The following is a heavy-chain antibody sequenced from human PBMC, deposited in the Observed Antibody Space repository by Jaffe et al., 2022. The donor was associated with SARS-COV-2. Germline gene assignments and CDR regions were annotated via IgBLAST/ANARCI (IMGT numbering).Heavy chain of an antibody. D-gene: IGHD3-9*01. CDR3: ARGDYDILTGYYILGLRFDY. V-gene: IGHV4-38-2*02. CDR2: IYHSGST. J-gene: IGHJ4*02. CDR1: GYSISSGYY. Sequence: QVQLQESGPGLVKPSETLSLTCTVSGYSISSGYYWGWIRQPPGKGLEWIGSIYHSGSTYYNPSLKSRVTISVDTSKNQFSLKLSSVTAADTAVYYCARGDYDILTGYYILGLRFDYWGQGTLVTVSS.